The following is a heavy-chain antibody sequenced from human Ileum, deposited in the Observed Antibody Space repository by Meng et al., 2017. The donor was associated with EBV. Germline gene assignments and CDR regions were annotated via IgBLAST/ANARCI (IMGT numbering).Heavy chain of an antibody. Sequence: LPESGPGLVKPSGTLSLPCAVSCGPMGSTNWWSWVRQPPGKGLEWIGEIYHSGSTNYNPSLKSRVSISVDKSKNQFSLKLSSVTAADTAVYYCARADKVRFDYWGQGTLVTVSS. J-gene: IGHJ4*02. CDR2: IYHSGST. CDR3: ARADKVRFDY. CDR1: CGPMGSTNW. V-gene: IGHV4-4*02.